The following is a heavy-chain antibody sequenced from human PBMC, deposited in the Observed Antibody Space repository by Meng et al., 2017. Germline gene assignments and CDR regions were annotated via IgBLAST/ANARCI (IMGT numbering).Heavy chain of an antibody. CDR1: GGTFSSDA. D-gene: IGHD6-25*01. V-gene: IGHV1-2*06. CDR2: INPKSGDT. CDR3: ARDEDISAAGKLFGDY. J-gene: IGHJ4*02. Sequence: QVQLVQSGAEGKKPGSSVKVPCKASGGTFSSDAISWVRQAPGQGLEWMGRINPKSGDTHYAQKFQARVTMTGDTSISTAYMELSGLRSDDTAMYYCARDEDISAAGKLFGDYWGQGTLVTVSS.